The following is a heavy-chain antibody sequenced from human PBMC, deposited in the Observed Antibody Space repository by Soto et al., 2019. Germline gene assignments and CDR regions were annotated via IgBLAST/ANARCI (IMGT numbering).Heavy chain of an antibody. CDR1: GDSVSSNSAA. CDR3: TTQKGDSRTYNGMDV. D-gene: IGHD2-21*02. J-gene: IGHJ6*02. Sequence: QVQLQQSGPGLVKPSQTLSLTCAISGDSVSSNSAAWNWIRQSPSRGLEWLGRAYYRSRWYYDSAVSVRSRITVIPDTSKNQFSLQRSSVTPEDTAVYFCTTQKGDSRTYNGMDVWGQGTTVIVSS. V-gene: IGHV6-1*01. CDR2: AYYRSRWYY.